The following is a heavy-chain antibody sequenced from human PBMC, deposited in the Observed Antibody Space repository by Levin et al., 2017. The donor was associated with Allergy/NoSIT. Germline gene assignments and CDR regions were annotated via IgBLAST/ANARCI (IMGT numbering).Heavy chain of an antibody. CDR3: ARDPINDFWKVGAGGNGMDV. V-gene: IGHV3-11*01. J-gene: IGHJ6*02. D-gene: IGHD3-3*01. CDR1: GFTFSDYY. CDR2: ISSSGSTI. Sequence: PGESLKISCAASGFTFSDYYMSWIRQAPGKGLEWVSYISSSGSTIYYADSVKGRFTISRDNAKNSLYLQMNSLRAEDTAVYYCARDPINDFWKVGAGGNGMDVWGQGTTVTVSS.